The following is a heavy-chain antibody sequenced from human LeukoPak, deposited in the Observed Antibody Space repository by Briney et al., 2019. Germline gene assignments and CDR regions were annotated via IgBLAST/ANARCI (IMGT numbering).Heavy chain of an antibody. D-gene: IGHD3-16*01. J-gene: IGHJ5*02. Sequence: GGSLRLSCAASGFTFSSYSMNWVRQAPGKGLEWVSSISTSSSYIYYADSLKGRFTISRDNAKKSLYLQMNSLRAEDTAVYYCARDLKRSRARWENLGLDLWGQGTLVTVSS. CDR2: ISTSSSYI. CDR1: GFTFSSYS. V-gene: IGHV3-21*01. CDR3: ARDLKRSRARWENLGLDL.